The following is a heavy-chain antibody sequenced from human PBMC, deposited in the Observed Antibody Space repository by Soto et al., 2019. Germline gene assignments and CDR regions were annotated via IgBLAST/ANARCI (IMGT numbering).Heavy chain of an antibody. V-gene: IGHV4-30-2*01. CDR1: GGSIGGVGYS. J-gene: IGHJ5*02. Sequence: TLSLTCAVSGGSIGGVGYSWSWIRQPPGGGLEWIGYMYHSGTFLKSPSLKTRLTMSLDMSKNQFSLTLNSMTAADTAVYYCARAQFYSGSGNYNNLLFDAWGQGIQVTVSS. CDR3: ARAQFYSGSGNYNNLLFDA. D-gene: IGHD3-10*01. CDR2: MYHSGTF.